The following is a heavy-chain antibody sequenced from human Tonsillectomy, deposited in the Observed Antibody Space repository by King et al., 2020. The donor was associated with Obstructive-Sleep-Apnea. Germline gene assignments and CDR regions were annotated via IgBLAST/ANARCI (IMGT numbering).Heavy chain of an antibody. J-gene: IGHJ6*02. V-gene: IGHV4-30-4*01. Sequence: VQLQESGPGLVKPSQTLSLTCTVSGGSISSRSYYWSWIRQPPGEGLEWIGFIYYTGSTYYNPSVKGRVSISVDTSKNQFSLRLRSVTAADTAVYYCARVGIVGPTRFDYYGLDVWGQGTTVTVSS. D-gene: IGHD1-26*01. CDR2: IYYTGST. CDR3: ARVGIVGPTRFDYYGLDV. CDR1: GGSISSRSYY.